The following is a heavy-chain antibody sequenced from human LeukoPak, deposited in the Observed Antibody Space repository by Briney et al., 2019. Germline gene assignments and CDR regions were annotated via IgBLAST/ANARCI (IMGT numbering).Heavy chain of an antibody. Sequence: PSQTLSLTCTVSGGSISSGDYYWSWIRQPPGKGLEWIGYIYYSGGTYYNPSLKSRVTISVDTSKNQFSLKLSSVTAADTAVYYCARPGRYYDTTDFDYWGQGTLVTVSS. V-gene: IGHV4-30-4*08. CDR3: ARPGRYYDTTDFDY. J-gene: IGHJ4*02. CDR2: IYYSGGT. D-gene: IGHD3-22*01. CDR1: GGSISSGDYY.